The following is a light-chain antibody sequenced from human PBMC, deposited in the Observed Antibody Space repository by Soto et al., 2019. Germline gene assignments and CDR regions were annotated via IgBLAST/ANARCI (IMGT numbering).Light chain of an antibody. V-gene: IGLV3-21*02. CDR3: QVWDIVSDHVL. CDR1: NIASKD. CDR2: DDS. J-gene: IGLJ2*01. Sequence: SSVLTQPPSVSVAPGQTARITCGGNNIASKDVHWYQQKPCQAPVLVAYDDSDRPSGIPERFSGSNSGNTATLTIYRVEAGDEADYYCQVWDIVSDHVLFGGGTKLTVL.